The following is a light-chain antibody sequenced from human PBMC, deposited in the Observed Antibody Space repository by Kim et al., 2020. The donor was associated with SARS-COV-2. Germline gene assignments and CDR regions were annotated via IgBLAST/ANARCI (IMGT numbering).Light chain of an antibody. CDR1: SSDVGSYNL. V-gene: IGLV2-23*02. CDR2: GVS. J-gene: IGLJ2*01. CDR3: SSYAGSDTAV. Sequence: GQSITISCTGSSSDVGSYNLVSWYQQHPGKVPKLMIYGVSKRPSGVSNRFSGSKSGNTASLTISGLQAEDEGDYYCSSYAGSDTAVFGGGTQLTVL.